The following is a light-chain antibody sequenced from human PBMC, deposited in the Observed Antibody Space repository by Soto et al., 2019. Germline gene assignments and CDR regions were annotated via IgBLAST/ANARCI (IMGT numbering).Light chain of an antibody. CDR1: QSVSSNY. J-gene: IGKJ4*01. Sequence: EIVLTQSPGTLSLSPGERATLSCRASQSVSSNYLAWYQQKPGQAPRLLIYGASSRATGIPDRFSGSGSGTDFTLTIRRLEPEEFAVYYCQQYGSSPRVTFGGGTKVEIK. CDR3: QQYGSSPRVT. V-gene: IGKV3-20*01. CDR2: GAS.